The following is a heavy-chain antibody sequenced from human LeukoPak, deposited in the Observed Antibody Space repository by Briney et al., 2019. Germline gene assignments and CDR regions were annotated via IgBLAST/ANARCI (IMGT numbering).Heavy chain of an antibody. Sequence: GASVKVSCKASGYTFTSYGISWVRQAPGQGLERMGWISAYNGNTNYAQKFQGRVTITTDESTSTAYMELSSLRSEDTAVYYCATRAYYYDSSGYYYVWGYFDYWGQGTLVTVSS. D-gene: IGHD3-22*01. CDR1: GYTFTSYG. CDR3: ATRAYYYDSSGYYYVWGYFDY. CDR2: ISAYNGNT. V-gene: IGHV1-18*01. J-gene: IGHJ4*02.